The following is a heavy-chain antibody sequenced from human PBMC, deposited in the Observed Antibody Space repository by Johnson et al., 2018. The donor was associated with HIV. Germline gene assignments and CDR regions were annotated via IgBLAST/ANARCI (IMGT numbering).Heavy chain of an antibody. V-gene: IGHV3-23*04. CDR3: AKGRMGASGSYNV. CDR2: ITGSGNTP. CDR1: GFTFRTYA. Sequence: VQLVESGGGLVKPGGSLRVSCAASGFTFRTYAMSWVRQAPGKGLEWVSAITGSGNTPFYADSVKGRFTISRDNSKNTLYLQMNSLRAEDTALYYCAKGRMGASGSYNVWGQGTMVTVSS. J-gene: IGHJ3*01. D-gene: IGHD1-26*01.